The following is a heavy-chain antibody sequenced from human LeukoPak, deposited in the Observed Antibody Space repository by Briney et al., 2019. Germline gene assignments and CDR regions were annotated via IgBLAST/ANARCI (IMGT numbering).Heavy chain of an antibody. V-gene: IGHV4-59*01. J-gene: IGHJ6*03. CDR2: IYYSGST. CDR3: ARDMNYMDV. CDR1: GGSISSYY. Sequence: SETLSLTCTVSGGSISSYYWSWIRQPPGKGLEWIGYIYYSGSTNYNPSLKSRVTISVDTPKNQFSLKLSSVTAADTAVYYCARDMNYMDVWGKGTTVTVSS. D-gene: IGHD3-16*01.